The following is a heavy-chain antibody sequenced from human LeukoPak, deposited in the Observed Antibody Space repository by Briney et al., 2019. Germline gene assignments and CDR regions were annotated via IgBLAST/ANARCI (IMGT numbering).Heavy chain of an antibody. CDR3: AKDRESSYYFDY. CDR1: GFTFSSYA. D-gene: IGHD6-6*01. Sequence: GGSLRLSCAASGFTFSSYAMRWVRQAPGKGREWVSAISGSGGSTYYADSVKGRFTISRDNSKNTLYLQMNSLRAEDTAVYYCAKDRESSYYFDYWGQGTLVTVSS. V-gene: IGHV3-23*01. CDR2: ISGSGGST. J-gene: IGHJ4*02.